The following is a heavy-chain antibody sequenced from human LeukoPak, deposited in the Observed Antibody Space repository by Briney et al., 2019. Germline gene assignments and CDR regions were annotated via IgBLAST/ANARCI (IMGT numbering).Heavy chain of an antibody. CDR1: GGSISSYY. CDR2: IYHSGST. Sequence: SETLSLTCTVSGGSISSYYWNWIRQPPGKGLEWIGYIYHSGSTNFNPSLKSRVTISVDTSKNQFSLNLSSVTAADTAVYYCVRSFWGYYFDYWGQGILVTVSS. CDR3: VRSFWGYYFDY. J-gene: IGHJ4*02. V-gene: IGHV4-59*01. D-gene: IGHD3-16*01.